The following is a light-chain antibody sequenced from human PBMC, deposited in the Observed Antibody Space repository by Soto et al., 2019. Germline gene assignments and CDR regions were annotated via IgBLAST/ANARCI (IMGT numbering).Light chain of an antibody. CDR1: QSVSSY. J-gene: IGKJ5*01. CDR2: DAS. Sequence: EILLTQSPSTLSLSPVERSTLSCMASQSVSSYLAWYQQKPGQAPRLLIYDASNRATGIPARFSGSGSGTDFTLTISSLEPEDFAVYYCQQRSNWPITFGQGTRLEIK. V-gene: IGKV3-11*01. CDR3: QQRSNWPIT.